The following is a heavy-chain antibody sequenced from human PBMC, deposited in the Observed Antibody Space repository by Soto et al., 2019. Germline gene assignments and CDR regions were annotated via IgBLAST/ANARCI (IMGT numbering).Heavy chain of an antibody. CDR1: GYTFTGYY. CDR2: INPNSGGT. Sequence: GASVKVSCKASGYTFTGYYMHWVRQAPGQGLEWMGWINPNSGGTNYAQKFQGWVTITRDESTSTAYMELSSLRSEDTAVYYCASGYYDSSGYYYVNYYYGMDVWGQGTTVTVSS. V-gene: IGHV1-2*04. CDR3: ASGYYDSSGYYYVNYYYGMDV. D-gene: IGHD3-22*01. J-gene: IGHJ6*02.